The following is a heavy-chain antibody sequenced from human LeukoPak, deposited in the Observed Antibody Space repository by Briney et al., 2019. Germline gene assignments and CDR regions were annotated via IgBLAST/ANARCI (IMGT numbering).Heavy chain of an antibody. V-gene: IGHV3-48*04. CDR1: GFTFSSYS. CDR3: ARDRPRIWFGELLCDY. Sequence: GGSLRLSCAASGFTFSSYSMNWVRQAPGKGLEWVSYISSSSSTIYYADSVKGRFTISRDNAKNSLYLQMNSLRAEDTAVYYCARDRPRIWFGELLCDYWGQGTLVTVSS. D-gene: IGHD3-10*01. J-gene: IGHJ4*02. CDR2: ISSSSSTI.